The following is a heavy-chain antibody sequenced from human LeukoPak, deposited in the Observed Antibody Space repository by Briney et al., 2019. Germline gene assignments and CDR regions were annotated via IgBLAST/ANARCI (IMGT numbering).Heavy chain of an antibody. CDR2: IYDSGTI. J-gene: IGHJ4*02. CDR3: SHWGGY. D-gene: IGHD3-16*01. V-gene: IGHV3-53*01. Sequence: GGSLRLSCAASGFTVSTNYMSWVRPAPGKGLEWVSIIYDSGTIHYADSVKGRFTISRDNLKNTLYLQMNSLRAEDTAVYCASHWGGYWGQGTLVTVSS. CDR1: GFTVSTNY.